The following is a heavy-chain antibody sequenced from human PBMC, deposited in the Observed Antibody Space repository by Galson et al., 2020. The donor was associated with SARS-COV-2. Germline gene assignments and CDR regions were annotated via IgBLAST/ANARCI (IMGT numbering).Heavy chain of an antibody. D-gene: IGHD6-13*01. CDR1: GGSISSSNW. J-gene: IGHJ4*02. Sequence: SETLSLTCAVSGGSISSSNWWSWVRQPPGKGLEWIGEIYHSGSTNYNPSLKSRVTISVDKSKNQFSLKLSSVTAADTAVYYCASRAGTTKYYFDYWGQGTLVTVSS. CDR2: IYHSGST. CDR3: ASRAGTTKYYFDY. V-gene: IGHV4-4*02.